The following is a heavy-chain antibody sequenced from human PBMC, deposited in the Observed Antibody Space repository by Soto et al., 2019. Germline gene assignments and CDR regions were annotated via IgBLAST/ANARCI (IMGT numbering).Heavy chain of an antibody. Sequence: EVQLVQSGAEVKKPGESLKISCKGSGYSFTSYWIGWVRQMPGKGLEWMGIIYPGDSDTRYSPSFQGQVTISADKSISTASLQWGSLKASDTAMYYCARHEGYYGFPAAGLFDYWGQGTLVTVSS. D-gene: IGHD3-10*01. V-gene: IGHV5-51*01. CDR1: GYSFTSYW. J-gene: IGHJ4*02. CDR3: ARHEGYYGFPAAGLFDY. CDR2: IYPGDSDT.